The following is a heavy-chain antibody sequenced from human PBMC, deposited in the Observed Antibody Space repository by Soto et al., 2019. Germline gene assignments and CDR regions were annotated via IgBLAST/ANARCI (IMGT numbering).Heavy chain of an antibody. J-gene: IGHJ5*02. D-gene: IGHD3-22*01. V-gene: IGHV4-4*02. CDR1: GDSINYKNW. Sequence: PSETLSLTCTVSGDSINYKNWWSLLRHPPGKRLEWIGDIYHTGRTSYNPSLMSRVTMSVDTSKNQFSLKVTSVSAADAALYYCARDFFDSSDYTTNWFDPWGQGTLVTVSS. CDR2: IYHTGRT. CDR3: ARDFFDSSDYTTNWFDP.